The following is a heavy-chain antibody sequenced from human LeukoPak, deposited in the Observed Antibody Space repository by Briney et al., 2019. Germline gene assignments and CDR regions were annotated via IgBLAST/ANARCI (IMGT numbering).Heavy chain of an antibody. CDR2: ISGNGGTT. J-gene: IGHJ4*02. CDR1: GFTFSSYG. Sequence: GGSLRLSCAASGFTFSSYGMSWVRQAPGKGLEWVSGISGNGGTTYYADSVKGRFTISRDNAKNSLYLQMNSLRAEDTAVYYCARESIAVAGTGFDYWGQGTLVTVSS. D-gene: IGHD6-19*01. V-gene: IGHV3-23*01. CDR3: ARESIAVAGTGFDY.